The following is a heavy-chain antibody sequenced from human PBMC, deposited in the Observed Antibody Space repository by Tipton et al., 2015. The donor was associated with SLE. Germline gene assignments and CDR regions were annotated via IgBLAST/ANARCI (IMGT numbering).Heavy chain of an antibody. Sequence: TLSLTCSVSGGSVSSGFYYWSWIRQPAGKGLEWIGRINTSGTTNYNPSLKSRVTISLDTSRNHFSLKLSSVTAADTAVYYCARGGLGVSYYYYMDVWGKGTTVTVSS. J-gene: IGHJ6*03. CDR3: ARGGLGVSYYYYMDV. V-gene: IGHV4-61*02. CDR1: GGSVSSGFYY. CDR2: INTSGTT. D-gene: IGHD1-26*01.